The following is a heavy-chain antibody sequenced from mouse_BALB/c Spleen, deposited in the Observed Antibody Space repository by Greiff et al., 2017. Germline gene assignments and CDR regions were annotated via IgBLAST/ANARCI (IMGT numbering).Heavy chain of an antibody. CDR1: GFTFSSYT. CDR3: AREVTTATRGFAY. D-gene: IGHD1-2*01. CDR2: ISSGGSYT. Sequence: VQLKESGGGLVKPGGSLKLSCAASGFTFSSYTMSWVRQTPEKRLEWVATISSGGSYTYYPDSVKGRFTISRDNARNILYLQMSSLRSEDTAMYYCAREVTTATRGFAYWGQGTLVTVSA. V-gene: IGHV5-9-3*01. J-gene: IGHJ3*01.